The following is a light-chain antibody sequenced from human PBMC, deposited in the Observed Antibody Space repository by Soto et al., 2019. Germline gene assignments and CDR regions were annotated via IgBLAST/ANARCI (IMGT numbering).Light chain of an antibody. J-gene: IGLJ3*02. V-gene: IGLV2-14*01. Sequence: QSALTQPASVSGSPGQSITISCTGTSGDIGSYNRVSWYQQHPGKAPKLIIYEVTDRPSGVPDRFSGSKSGTSASLAIRGLRSEDEADYYCATWDDSLRGRVFGGGTKLTV. CDR2: EVT. CDR1: SGDIGSYNR. CDR3: ATWDDSLRGRV.